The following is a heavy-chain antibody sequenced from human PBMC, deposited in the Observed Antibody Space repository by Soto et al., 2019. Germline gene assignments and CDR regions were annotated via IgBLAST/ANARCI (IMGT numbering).Heavy chain of an antibody. CDR2: INHSGST. CDR3: ARVGRITMVRGSVVNYYGMDV. J-gene: IGHJ6*02. Sequence: QVQLQQWGAGLLKPSETLSLTCAVYGGSFSGYYWSWIRQPPGKGLESIGEINHSGSTNYNPSLISTFTISVDPSKNQFSWKLSSVTAADTAVYYCARVGRITMVRGSVVNYYGMDVWGQGTTVTVSS. CDR1: GGSFSGYY. V-gene: IGHV4-34*01. D-gene: IGHD3-10*01.